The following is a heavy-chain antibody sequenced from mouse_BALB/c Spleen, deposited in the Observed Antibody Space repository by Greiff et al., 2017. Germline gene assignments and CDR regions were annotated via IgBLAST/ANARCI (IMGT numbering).Heavy chain of an antibody. J-gene: IGHJ2*01. CDR1: GFTFSSYA. Sequence: EVKLMESGGGLVKPGGSLKLSCAASGFTFSSYAMSWVRQTPEKRLEWVASISSGGSTYYPDSVKGRFTISRDNARNILYLQMSSLRSEDTAMYYCARGSSLLRLGGGYYFDYWGQGTTLTVSS. CDR3: ARGSSLLRLGGGYYFDY. V-gene: IGHV5-6-5*01. D-gene: IGHD1-2*01. CDR2: ISSGGST.